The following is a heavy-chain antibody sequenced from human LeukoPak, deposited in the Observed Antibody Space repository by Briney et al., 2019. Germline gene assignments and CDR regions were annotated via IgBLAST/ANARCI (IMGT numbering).Heavy chain of an antibody. J-gene: IGHJ4*02. D-gene: IGHD6-13*01. CDR2: ISGSGGST. V-gene: IGHV3-23*01. CDR1: GFTFSSYA. CDR3: AKVRGPYSSSWYGYFDY. Sequence: GGSLRLSCAASGFTFSSYAMSWVRQAPGKGLEWVSAISGSGGSTYYADSVKGRFTISRDNSKNTLYLQMNSLRAEDTAVYYCAKVRGPYSSSWYGYFDYWGQGTLVTVSS.